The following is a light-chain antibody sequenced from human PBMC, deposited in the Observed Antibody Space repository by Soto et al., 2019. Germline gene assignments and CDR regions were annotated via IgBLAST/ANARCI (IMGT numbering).Light chain of an antibody. Sequence: EIVMTQSPATLSVSPGERATLSCRASQSVSSKLAWFQQKPGQAPSLLIYGVSTRATGVPVRFSGSGSGTDFTLTISCLQSEDSATYYCQQRNSYPRTFGQGTKV. CDR3: QQRNSYPRT. J-gene: IGKJ2*01. CDR1: QSVSSK. V-gene: IGKV3-15*01. CDR2: GVS.